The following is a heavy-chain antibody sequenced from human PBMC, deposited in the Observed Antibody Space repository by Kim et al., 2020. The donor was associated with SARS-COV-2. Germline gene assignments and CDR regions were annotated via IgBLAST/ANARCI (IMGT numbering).Heavy chain of an antibody. J-gene: IGHJ4*02. CDR3: ARDSIGSGYYYFAFDY. D-gene: IGHD3-22*01. V-gene: IGHV1-69*01. Sequence: KFQGRVTITADESTSTAYMELSSLRSEDTAVYYCARDSIGSGYYYFAFDYWGQGTLVTVSS.